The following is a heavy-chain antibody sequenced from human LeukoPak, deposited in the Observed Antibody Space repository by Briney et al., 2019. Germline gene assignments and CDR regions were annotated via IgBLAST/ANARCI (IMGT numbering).Heavy chain of an antibody. CDR3: ARRGYSSQFDP. D-gene: IGHD6-13*01. CDR1: GGSISSYY. J-gene: IGHJ5*02. CDR2: IYYSGST. V-gene: IGHV4-59*01. Sequence: SETLSLTCTVSGGSISSYYWSWIRQPPGKGLEWIGYIYYSGSTNYNPSLKSRVTISVDTSKNQFSLKLSSVTAADTAVYYRARRGYSSQFDPWGQGTLVTVSS.